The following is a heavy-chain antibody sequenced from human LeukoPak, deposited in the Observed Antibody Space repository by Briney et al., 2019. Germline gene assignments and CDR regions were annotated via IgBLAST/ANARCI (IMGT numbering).Heavy chain of an antibody. D-gene: IGHD3-22*01. J-gene: IGHJ4*02. CDR2: INPSGGST. Sequence: ASVKVSCKASGYTFTSYYMHWVRQAPGQGLEWMGIINPSGGSTSYAQKFQGRVTMTRDTSISTAYMELSRLRSDDTAVYYCARASTVKHYYDSSGRGGYWGQGTLVTVSS. CDR1: GYTFTSYY. V-gene: IGHV1-46*01. CDR3: ARASTVKHYYDSSGRGGY.